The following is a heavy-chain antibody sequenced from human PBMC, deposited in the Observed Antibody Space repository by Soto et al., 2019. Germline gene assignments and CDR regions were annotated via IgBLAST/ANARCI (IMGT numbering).Heavy chain of an antibody. CDR3: ARDRGAYGSSGRYYYAMDV. CDR1: GFTFSSYA. Sequence: QVQLVESGGGVVQPGRSLRLSCAASGFTFSSYAMHWVRQAPGKGLGWVAVISYDGSNKYYADSVKGRFNISRDNSKNPLYQPMNRLRAGDTAVYYCARDRGAYGSSGRYYYAMDVWGQGTTVTVSS. CDR2: ISYDGSNK. V-gene: IGHV3-30-3*01. D-gene: IGHD6-13*01. J-gene: IGHJ6*02.